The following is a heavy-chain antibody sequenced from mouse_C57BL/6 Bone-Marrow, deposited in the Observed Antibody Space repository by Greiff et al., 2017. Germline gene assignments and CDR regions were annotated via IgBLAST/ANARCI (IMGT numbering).Heavy chain of an antibody. J-gene: IGHJ1*03. V-gene: IGHV1-15*01. Sequence: QVQLQQSGAELVRPGASVTLSCKASGYTFTDYEMHWVKQTPVHGLEWIGAIDPETGGTAYNQKFKGKAILTADKSSSTAYMELRSLTSEDSAVYFCARKGDYYGSSIWYFDVWGTGTTVTVSS. CDR2: IDPETGGT. CDR1: GYTFTDYE. CDR3: ARKGDYYGSSIWYFDV. D-gene: IGHD1-1*01.